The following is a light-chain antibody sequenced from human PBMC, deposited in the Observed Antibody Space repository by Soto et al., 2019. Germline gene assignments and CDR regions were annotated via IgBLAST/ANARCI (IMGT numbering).Light chain of an antibody. J-gene: IGKJ2*01. CDR2: KAS. CDR3: QHYDSYSYN. V-gene: IGKV1-5*03. CDR1: QSIGDS. Sequence: DIQVTQSPSILSAYVGDRVTITCRASQSIGDSLAWFQQKLGKAPKLLIYKASILESGVPSRFSGSGSRTEFTLTINSLQPDDFATYFCQHYDSYSYNFGQGTKLEIK.